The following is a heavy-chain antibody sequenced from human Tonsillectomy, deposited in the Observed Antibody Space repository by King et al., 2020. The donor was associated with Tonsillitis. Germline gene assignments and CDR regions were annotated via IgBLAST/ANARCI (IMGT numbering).Heavy chain of an antibody. CDR2: IYPRDSDT. D-gene: IGHD2-2*01. V-gene: IGHV5-51*01. J-gene: IGHJ2*01. CDR3: ARSRVVVVAAAKAWYFDL. CDR1: GYTFTNYW. Sequence: VQLVQSGAEVKKPGESLKISCKGSGYTFTNYWIGWVRQMPGKGLEWMGIIYPRDSDTRYSPSFQGQVTISADKSINTAYMQWSSLKASDTAMYYCARSRVVVVAAAKAWYFDLWGRGTLVTVSS.